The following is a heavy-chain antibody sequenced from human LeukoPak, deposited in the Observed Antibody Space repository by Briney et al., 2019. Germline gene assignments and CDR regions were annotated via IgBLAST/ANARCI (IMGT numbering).Heavy chain of an antibody. V-gene: IGHV4-39*07. CDR2: SSSSGTT. CDR3: AGDGISINWFFY. CDR1: GGSISSSRSY. J-gene: IGHJ4*02. D-gene: IGHD1-1*01. Sequence: SETLSLTCTVSGGSISSSRSYWGWIRQSPGKGLEWIGSSSSSGTTYYNPSLKNRVTMSLDTTNNQFSLRLTSLTAADPAVYYCAGDGISINWFFYWGQGTLVTVSS.